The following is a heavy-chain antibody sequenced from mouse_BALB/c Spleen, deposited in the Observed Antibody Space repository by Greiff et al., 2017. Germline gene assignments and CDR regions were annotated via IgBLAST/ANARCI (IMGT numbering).Heavy chain of an antibody. D-gene: IGHD4-1*01. CDR2: IYPGGGYT. CDR1: GYTFTNYW. Sequence: VQLQQSGAELVRPGTSVKISCKASGYTFTNYWLGWVKQRPGHGLEWIGDIYPGGGYTNYNEKFKGKATLTADTSSSTAYMQLSSLTSEDSAVYFCAKLGYAMDYWGQGTSVTVSS. J-gene: IGHJ4*01. V-gene: IGHV1-63*02. CDR3: AKLGYAMDY.